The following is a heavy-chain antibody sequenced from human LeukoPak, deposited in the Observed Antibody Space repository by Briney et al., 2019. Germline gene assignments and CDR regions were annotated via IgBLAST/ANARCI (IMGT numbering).Heavy chain of an antibody. J-gene: IGHJ4*02. CDR3: ARGGLAVAGKTQFHFDK. V-gene: IGHV1-2*02. CDR2: INPNGGGP. CDR1: GYIFGDYY. D-gene: IGHD6-19*01. Sequence: ASVKVSCKASGYIFGDYYIHWVRQAPGQGLEYMGWINPNGGGPNYAQRFKGRVTLTKDTSINTVYMEMTGLTSDDTAVFYCARGGLAVAGKTQFHFDKWGQGTLATVSS.